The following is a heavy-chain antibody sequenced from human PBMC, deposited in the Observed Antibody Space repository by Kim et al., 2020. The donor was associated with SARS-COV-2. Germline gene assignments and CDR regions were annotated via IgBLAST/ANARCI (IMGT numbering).Heavy chain of an antibody. Sequence: ASVKVSCKASGYTFTSYAMNWVRQAPGQGLEWMGWINTNTGNPTYAQGFTGRFVFSLDTSVCTAYLQISSLKAEDTAVYYCATVRTLWFGFPIDYCGQGTLVTASS. CDR1: GYTFTSYA. V-gene: IGHV7-4-1*02. CDR2: INTNTGNP. J-gene: IGHJ4*02. D-gene: IGHD3-10*01. CDR3: ATVRTLWFGFPIDY.